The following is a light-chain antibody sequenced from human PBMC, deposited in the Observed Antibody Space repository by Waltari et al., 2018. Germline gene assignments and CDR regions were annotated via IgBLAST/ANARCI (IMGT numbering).Light chain of an antibody. CDR2: KVY. J-gene: IGLJ2*01. CDR1: SSDVGSYDL. CDR3: CSYAGSSTFT. Sequence: QSALTQPASVSGSPGQSITISCTGTSSDVGSYDLVSWYQQHPGKAPKLMIYKVYKRPSGVSNRFSGSKSGNTASLTISGLQAEDEADYYCCSYAGSSTFTFGGGTKLTVL. V-gene: IGLV2-23*02.